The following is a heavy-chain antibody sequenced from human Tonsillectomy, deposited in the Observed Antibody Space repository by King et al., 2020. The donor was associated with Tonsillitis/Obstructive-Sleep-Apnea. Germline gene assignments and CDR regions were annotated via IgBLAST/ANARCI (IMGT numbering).Heavy chain of an antibody. D-gene: IGHD2-2*01. CDR2: ISYDGSNK. CDR1: GFTFSSYA. CDR3: ARVRGRFVVVPAAFFDY. Sequence: VQLVESGGGVVQPGRSLRLSCAASGFTFSSYAMHWVRQAPGKGLEWVAVISYDGSNKYYADSVKGRFTISRDNSKNTLYLQMNSLRAEDTAVYYCARVRGRFVVVPAAFFDYWGQGTLVTVSS. V-gene: IGHV3-30*04. J-gene: IGHJ4*02.